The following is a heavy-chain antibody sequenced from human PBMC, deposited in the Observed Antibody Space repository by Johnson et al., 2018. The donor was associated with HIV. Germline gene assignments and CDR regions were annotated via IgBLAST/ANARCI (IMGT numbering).Heavy chain of an antibody. V-gene: IGHV3-20*04. CDR2: INWNGGST. CDR1: GFTFSSYA. J-gene: IGHJ3*02. CDR3: ARGYYGSGSRVFDI. Sequence: VQLVESGGGVVRPGESLRLSCAAPGFTFSSYAMSWVRQAPGKGLKWVSGINWNGGSTGYADSVKGRFTISRDNAKNSLYLEMNSLRAEDTAFYYCARGYYGSGSRVFDIWGQGTRVTVSS. D-gene: IGHD3-10*01.